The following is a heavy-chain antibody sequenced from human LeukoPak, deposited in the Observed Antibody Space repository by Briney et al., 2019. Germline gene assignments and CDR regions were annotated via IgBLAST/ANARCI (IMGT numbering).Heavy chain of an antibody. CDR2: INHSGST. CDR1: GGSFSGYY. V-gene: IGHV4-34*01. J-gene: IGHJ4*02. D-gene: IGHD6-19*01. Sequence: SEALSLTCAVYGGSFSGYYWSWIRQPPGKGLEWTGEINHSGSTNYNPSLKSRVTISVDTSKNQFSLKLSSVTAADTAVYYCARSARYYSSGRYSYWGQGTLVTVSS. CDR3: ARSARYYSSGRYSY.